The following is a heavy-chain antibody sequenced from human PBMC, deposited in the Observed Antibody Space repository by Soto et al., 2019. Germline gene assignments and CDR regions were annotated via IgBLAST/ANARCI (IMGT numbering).Heavy chain of an antibody. CDR2: ISYDGSNK. J-gene: IGHJ4*02. V-gene: IGHV3-30*03. D-gene: IGHD3-10*01. CDR3: VGGQYYFDY. CDR1: GFPFSSYG. Sequence: QVQLVESGGGVVQPGRSLRLSCAASGFPFSSYGMHWVREAPGKGLGWVSVISYDGSNKYYADSVKGRFTIYRDNSASTLYMQMNSLRPEDTALYYCVGGQYYFDYRGQGTLVTVSP.